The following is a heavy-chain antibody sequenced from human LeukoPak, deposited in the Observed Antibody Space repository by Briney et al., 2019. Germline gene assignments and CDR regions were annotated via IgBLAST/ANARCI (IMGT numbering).Heavy chain of an antibody. CDR3: ARVLRCSSTSCYKGPLDYYYYMDV. J-gene: IGHJ6*03. Sequence: ASVKVSCKASGYTFTSYDINWVRQATGQGLEWMGWMNPNSGNTGYAQKFQGRVTITRNTSISTAYMELSSLGSEDTAVYYCARVLRCSSTSCYKGPLDYYYYMDVWGKGTTVTVSS. V-gene: IGHV1-8*03. CDR1: GYTFTSYD. D-gene: IGHD2-2*02. CDR2: MNPNSGNT.